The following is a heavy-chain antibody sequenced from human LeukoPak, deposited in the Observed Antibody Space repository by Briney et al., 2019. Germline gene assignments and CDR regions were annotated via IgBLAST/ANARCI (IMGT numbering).Heavy chain of an antibody. CDR3: ARDALLLWFGELSPFDY. Sequence: ASVKVSCKASGYTFTGYYMHWVRQAPGQGLEWMGWINPNSGGTNYAQKLQGRVTMTTDTSTSTAYMELRSLRSDDTAVYYCARDALLLWFGELSPFDYWGQGTLVTVSS. V-gene: IGHV1-2*02. D-gene: IGHD3-10*01. CDR1: GYTFTGYY. J-gene: IGHJ4*02. CDR2: INPNSGGT.